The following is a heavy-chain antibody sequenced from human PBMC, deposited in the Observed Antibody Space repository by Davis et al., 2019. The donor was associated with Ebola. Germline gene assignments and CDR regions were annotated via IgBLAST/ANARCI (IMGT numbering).Heavy chain of an antibody. J-gene: IGHJ5*01. CDR1: GYTLTEFS. CDR2: FDPEDGET. V-gene: IGHV1-24*01. D-gene: IGHD5-12*01. Sequence: AASVKVSCKVSGYTLTEFSMHWVRQAPGKGLEWMGGFDPEDGETIYAQKFQGRVTMTIDTSTSTVYMELRRLKSDDTAVYYCARGRKVARMGSWFDSWGQGTLVTVSS. CDR3: ARGRKVARMGSWFDS.